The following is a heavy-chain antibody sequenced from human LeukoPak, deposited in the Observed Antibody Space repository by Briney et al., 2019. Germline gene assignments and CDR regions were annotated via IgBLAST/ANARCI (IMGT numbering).Heavy chain of an antibody. CDR1: GFTFSSYS. CDR2: ISSSSSAI. CDR3: ARQRLLGMAAAGNFDY. J-gene: IGHJ4*02. D-gene: IGHD6-13*01. Sequence: GGSLRLSCAASGFTFSSYSMNWVRQAPGKGLEWVSYISSSSSAIYYADSVKGRFTISRDNAKNSLYLQMNSLRAEDAAVYYCARQRLLGMAAAGNFDYWGQGTLVTVSS. V-gene: IGHV3-48*01.